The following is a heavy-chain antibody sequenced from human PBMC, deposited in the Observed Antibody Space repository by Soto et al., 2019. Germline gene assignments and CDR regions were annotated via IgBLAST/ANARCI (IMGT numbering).Heavy chain of an antibody. V-gene: IGHV3-23*01. J-gene: IGHJ4*02. CDR1: GFTFSSYA. D-gene: IGHD7-27*01. Sequence: GGSLRLSCAASGFTFSSYAMSWVRQAPGKGLEWVSAISGSGGSTYYADSVKGRSTISRDNSKNTLYLQMNSLRAEDTAVYYCAKGDSNWGAFDYWGQGTLVTVSS. CDR3: AKGDSNWGAFDY. CDR2: ISGSGGST.